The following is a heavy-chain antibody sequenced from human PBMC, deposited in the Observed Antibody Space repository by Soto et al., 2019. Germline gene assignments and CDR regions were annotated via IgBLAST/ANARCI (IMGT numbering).Heavy chain of an antibody. Sequence: QGHLVQSGAEVKKPGASVKVSCKTSAYTFNRYGISWVRQSPGQGLEWMGWISGYNGDTNYAQDLQDRVTMTIDTSTTTAYMELRSLTSDDTAVYYCAKNGQPPYYYYGLDVWGQGTTVTVSS. D-gene: IGHD2-8*01. CDR2: ISGYNGDT. CDR1: AYTFNRYG. J-gene: IGHJ6*02. CDR3: AKNGQPPYYYYGLDV. V-gene: IGHV1-18*01.